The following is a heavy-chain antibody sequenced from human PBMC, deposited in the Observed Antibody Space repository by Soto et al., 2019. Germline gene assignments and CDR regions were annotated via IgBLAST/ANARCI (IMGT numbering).Heavy chain of an antibody. D-gene: IGHD1-7*01. Sequence: ASVKVSCKASGGTFSSYAMSWVRQAPGQGLEWMGGIIPIFGTANYAQKFQGRVTITADESTSTAYMELSSLRSEDTAVYYCARDAGTTIFNWFDPWGQGTLVTVSS. CDR3: ARDAGTTIFNWFDP. V-gene: IGHV1-69*13. CDR1: GGTFSSYA. CDR2: IIPIFGTA. J-gene: IGHJ5*02.